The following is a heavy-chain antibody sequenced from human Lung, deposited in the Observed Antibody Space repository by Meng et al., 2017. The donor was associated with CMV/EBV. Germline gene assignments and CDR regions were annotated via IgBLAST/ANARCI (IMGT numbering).Heavy chain of an antibody. CDR3: ARGIVYDFWSGTQGWCDP. V-gene: IGHV1-18*01. J-gene: IGHJ5*02. CDR2: ISAYNGNT. Sequence: ASVKVSCKASGYTFTSYGISWVRQAPGQGLEWMGWISAYNGNTNYAQKLQGRVTMTTDTSTSTAYRELRSLRSDDPAVYYCARGIVYDFWSGTQGWCDPWGQGTXVTVSS. D-gene: IGHD3-3*01. CDR1: GYTFTSYG.